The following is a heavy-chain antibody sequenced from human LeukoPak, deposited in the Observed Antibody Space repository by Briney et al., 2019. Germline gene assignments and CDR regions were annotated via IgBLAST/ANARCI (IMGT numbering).Heavy chain of an antibody. V-gene: IGHV4-59*01. CDR2: IYHSGST. D-gene: IGHD2-2*01. J-gene: IGHJ3*02. CDR1: GGSITNYY. CDR3: AREISSWPNAFDI. Sequence: SETLSLTCSVSGGSITNYYWSWIRQPPGKGLEWIGYIYHSGSTNYNPSLKSRVTISGDASKKQFSLKLSSVTAADTAVYYCAREISSWPNAFDIWGQGTMVSVSS.